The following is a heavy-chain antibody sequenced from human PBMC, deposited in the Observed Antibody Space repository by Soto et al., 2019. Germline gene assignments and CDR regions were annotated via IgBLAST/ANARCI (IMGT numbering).Heavy chain of an antibody. J-gene: IGHJ4*02. CDR2: ISAYYGNT. CDR3: ARDTICHDSSGYGARFDY. V-gene: IGHV1-18*04. D-gene: IGHD3-22*01. Sequence: QVQLVQSGAEVKKPGASVKVSCKASGYTFITYGISWVRQAPGQGLEWMGWISAYYGNTNYAQKCQGRGTMTTDTSTSTAYMELSSLRSDGTAVYYCARDTICHDSSGYGARFDYWGQGTRVTVSS. CDR1: GYTFITYG.